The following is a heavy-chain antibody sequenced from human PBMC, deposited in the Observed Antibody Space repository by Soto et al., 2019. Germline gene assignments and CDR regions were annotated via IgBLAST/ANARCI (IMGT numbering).Heavy chain of an antibody. CDR2: ISYDGDNK. D-gene: IGHD3-16*01. J-gene: IGHJ6*02. CDR3: ARTWGKLSTYSSGMDT. V-gene: IGHV3-30-3*01. Sequence: QVQLVESGGGVVQPGRSLTLSCAASGFTFRNYAMHWVRQAPGKGLEWVATISYDGDNKYYTDSVKGPFTISRDNSKKNLYRQVNSLRPEDTAVYYCARTWGKLSTYSSGMDTWGQGTTVTVSS. CDR1: GFTFRNYA.